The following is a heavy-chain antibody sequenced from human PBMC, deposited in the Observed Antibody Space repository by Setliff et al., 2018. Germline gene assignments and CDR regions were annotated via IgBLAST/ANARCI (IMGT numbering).Heavy chain of an antibody. J-gene: IGHJ4*02. CDR3: ARINFYVSSGFYYASDY. CDR1: GYTFTRYG. CDR2: IGPYNGNT. D-gene: IGHD3-22*01. Sequence: GASVKVSCKASGYTFTRYGISWVRQAPGKGFEWMGWIGPYNGNTYYAQKFLDRLTMTTDTSTSTAYMELKDLTSDDTALYYCARINFYVSSGFYYASDYWGQGTLVTAPQ. V-gene: IGHV1-18*01.